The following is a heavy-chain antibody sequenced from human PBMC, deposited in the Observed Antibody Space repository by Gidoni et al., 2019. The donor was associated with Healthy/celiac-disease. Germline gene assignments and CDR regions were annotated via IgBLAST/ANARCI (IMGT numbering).Heavy chain of an antibody. V-gene: IGHV3-30*18. J-gene: IGHJ3*02. Sequence: QVQLVESGGGVVQPGRSLRLSCAASGFTFSSYGMHWVRQAPGKGLGWVAVISYDGSNKYYADSVKGRFTISRDNSKNTLYLQMNSLRAEDTAVYYCAKDYYDSSGYSFDAFDIWGQGTMVTVSS. CDR3: AKDYYDSSGYSFDAFDI. CDR2: ISYDGSNK. CDR1: GFTFSSYG. D-gene: IGHD3-22*01.